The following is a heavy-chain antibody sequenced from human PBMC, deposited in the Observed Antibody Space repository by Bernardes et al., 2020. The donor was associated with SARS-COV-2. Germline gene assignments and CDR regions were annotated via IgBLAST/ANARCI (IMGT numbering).Heavy chain of an antibody. CDR1: GGSISSYY. CDR2: IYFSGST. V-gene: IGHV4-59*01. CDR3: ARGNSVWSYFDY. Sequence: SETLSLTCTVSGGSISSYYWSWIRQPPGKGLEWIGYIYFSGSTNYNPSLKSRVTISVDTSKSQFSLRVNSVTAADTAAYYCARGNSVWSYFDYWGQGLLVTVSS. D-gene: IGHD6-19*01. J-gene: IGHJ4*02.